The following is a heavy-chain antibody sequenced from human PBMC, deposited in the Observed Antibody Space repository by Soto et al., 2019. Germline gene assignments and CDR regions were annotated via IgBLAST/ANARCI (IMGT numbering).Heavy chain of an antibody. CDR2: INHSGST. CDR3: ARSITIFGVVLDAFDI. D-gene: IGHD3-3*01. V-gene: IGHV4-34*01. J-gene: IGHJ3*02. Sequence: PCKTPYLTCAVYGGSFSGYCWSCIRQPPGKGLEWIGEINHSGSTNYNPSLKSRVTISVDTSKNQFSLKLSSVTAADTAVYYCARSITIFGVVLDAFDIWGQGTMVT. CDR1: GGSFSGYC.